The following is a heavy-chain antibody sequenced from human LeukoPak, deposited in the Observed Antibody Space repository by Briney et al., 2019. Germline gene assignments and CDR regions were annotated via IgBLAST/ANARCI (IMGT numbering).Heavy chain of an antibody. J-gene: IGHJ3*02. V-gene: IGHV4-38-2*02. CDR3: AKSDGYGLIDI. CDR1: GYSISSGYY. D-gene: IGHD3-22*01. Sequence: PSETLSLTCTVSGYSISSGYYWGWTRQPPGKGLEWIGSIYHSGSTYYNPSLRRRVTISVDTSRNQFSLKLNSVTAADTAVYYCAKSDGYGLIDIWGQGTMVTVSS. CDR2: IYHSGST.